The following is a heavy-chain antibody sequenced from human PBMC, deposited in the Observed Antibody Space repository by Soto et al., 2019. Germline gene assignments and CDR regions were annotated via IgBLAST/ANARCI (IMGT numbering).Heavy chain of an antibody. CDR3: ARSLFLNVMDV. D-gene: IGHD2-21*01. J-gene: IGHJ6*02. CDR1: GFSLITSGMC. V-gene: IGHV2-70*01. CDR2: IDWDDDK. Sequence: FCPSLVNPPQTLTLTCTFSGFSLITSGMCVSCIRQPPWKALEWLALIDWDDDKYYSTSLKTRLTISKDTSKNQVVLTMTNMDPVEPAQYYCARSLFLNVMDVWGQGTTDTVSS.